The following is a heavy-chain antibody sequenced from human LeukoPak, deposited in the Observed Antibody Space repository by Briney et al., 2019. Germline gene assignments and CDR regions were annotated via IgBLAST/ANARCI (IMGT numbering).Heavy chain of an antibody. V-gene: IGHV3-23*01. CDR2: ISGSGGST. CDR1: GFTFSSYA. Sequence: GGSLRLSCAASGFTFSSYAMSWVRQAPGKGLEWVSAISGSGGSTYYADSVKGRFTISRDNSKSTLYLQMNSLRAEDTAVYYCAKDPDTAMAYYYYYGMDVWGQGTTVTVSS. CDR3: AKDPDTAMAYYYYYGMDV. D-gene: IGHD5-18*01. J-gene: IGHJ6*02.